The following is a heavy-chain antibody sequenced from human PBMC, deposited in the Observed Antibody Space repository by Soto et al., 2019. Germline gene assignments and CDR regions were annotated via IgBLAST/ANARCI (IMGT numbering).Heavy chain of an antibody. J-gene: IGHJ4*02. CDR2: IYYGGST. V-gene: IGHV4-30-2*01. CDR3: ARVRREYDNSAPVDY. D-gene: IGHD3-22*01. CDR1: GGSLSSGDYS. Sequence: SDTLSLTCAVSGGSLSSGDYSWNWIRQPPGKGLEWIGYIYYGGSTYYNPSLQSRVTMSVDRSRNQFSLKLNSVTAADTAVYYCARVRREYDNSAPVDYWGQGTLVNVSS.